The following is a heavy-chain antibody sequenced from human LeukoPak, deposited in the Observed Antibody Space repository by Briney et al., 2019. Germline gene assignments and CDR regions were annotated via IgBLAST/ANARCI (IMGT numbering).Heavy chain of an antibody. V-gene: IGHV6-1*01. Sequence: SQTLSLTCAISGDSVSSNSAAWNWIRQSPSRGLEWLGRTYYRSKWYNDYAVSVKSRITINPDTSKNQFSLQLSSVTAADTAVYYCARVGRTVTLVYAIDYWGQGTLVTVSS. CDR3: ARVGRTVTLVYAIDY. CDR1: GDSVSSNSAA. D-gene: IGHD2-8*01. J-gene: IGHJ4*02. CDR2: TYYRSKWYN.